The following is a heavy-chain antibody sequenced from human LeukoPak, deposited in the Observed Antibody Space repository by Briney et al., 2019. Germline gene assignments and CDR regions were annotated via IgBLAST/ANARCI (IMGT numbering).Heavy chain of an antibody. D-gene: IGHD3-10*01. CDR3: AKDATRKGFGEWYYFDY. CDR1: GFTFSSYA. CDR2: FSGRGGST. J-gene: IGHJ4*02. V-gene: IGHV3-23*01. Sequence: PGGPLRSSCAASGFTFSSYATGWVPQGPGKGLGWVSAFSGRGGSTYYAHSLKGRLTISRDNSKNTLYLQMNSLRAEDTAVYYGAKDATRKGFGEWYYFDYWGQGTLVTVSS.